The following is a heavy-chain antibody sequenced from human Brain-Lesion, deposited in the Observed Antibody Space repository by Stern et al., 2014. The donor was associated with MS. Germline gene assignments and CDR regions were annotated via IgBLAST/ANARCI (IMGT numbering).Heavy chain of an antibody. CDR2: IHPSGSA. CDR1: GGSISSGSDY. V-gene: IGHV4-61*02. D-gene: IGHD5-18*01. J-gene: IGHJ4*02. Sequence: QVQLVESGPGLVKPSQTLSLTCTVSGGSISSGSDYWSWIRQPVGKGLEWIGRIHPSGSAFYTPSLKSRVTISTDTSMTQFSLELNSATAADTAIYYCASGYRIFDYCGQGILVTVSS. CDR3: ASGYRIFDY.